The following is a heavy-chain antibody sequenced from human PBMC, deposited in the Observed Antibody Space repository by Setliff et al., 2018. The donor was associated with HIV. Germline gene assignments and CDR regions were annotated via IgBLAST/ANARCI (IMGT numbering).Heavy chain of an antibody. CDR2: LNTETGNS. V-gene: IGHV7-4-1*02. J-gene: IGHJ4*02. D-gene: IGHD1-26*01. CDR1: GYTLTTYG. Sequence: GASVKVSCKASGYTLTTYGISWVRQAPGQGLQWMGWLNTETGNSMYAQGFTGRFVFSLDTSVSTAFLQINSLTAEDTAMYYCARVGSYWSTFDYWGQGALVTVSS. CDR3: ARVGSYWSTFDY.